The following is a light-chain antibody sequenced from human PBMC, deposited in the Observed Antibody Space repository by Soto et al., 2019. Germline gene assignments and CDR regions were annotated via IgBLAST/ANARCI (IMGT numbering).Light chain of an antibody. Sequence: QSVLTQPPSASGTPGQRVTISCSGSTSNIGSNAVDWYQQLPGTAPKVLIYSNNQRPSGVPDRIFGSRSGTSASLAISGLQSEDEADYYCATWDDSLKGWVFGRGTKVTVL. CDR1: TSNIGSNA. CDR2: SNN. CDR3: ATWDDSLKGWV. J-gene: IGLJ3*02. V-gene: IGLV1-44*01.